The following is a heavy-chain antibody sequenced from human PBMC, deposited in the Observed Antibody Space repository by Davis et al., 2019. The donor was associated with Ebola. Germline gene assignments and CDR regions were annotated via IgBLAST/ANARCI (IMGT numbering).Heavy chain of an antibody. CDR2: IYTSGST. CDR3: ARDRHDTRGYGF. J-gene: IGHJ4*02. Sequence: SETLSLTCTVSGDSISSGSYYWSWIRQPAGKGLEWIGHIYTSGSTNYNPSLKSRVTTSVDTSKNQFSLKLTSVTAADTAVYYCARDRHDTRGYGFWGQGTLGTVSS. V-gene: IGHV4-61*09. CDR1: GDSISSGSYY. D-gene: IGHD3-22*01.